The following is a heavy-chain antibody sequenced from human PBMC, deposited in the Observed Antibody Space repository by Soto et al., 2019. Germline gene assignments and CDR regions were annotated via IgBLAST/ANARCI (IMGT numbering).Heavy chain of an antibody. V-gene: IGHV4-59*01. CDR1: GCSISSYY. Sequence: SETLSLPCTFSGCSISSYYWSWIRKPPGKGLEWIGYIYYSGSTNYNPSLKSRVTISVDTSKNQFSLKLSSVTAADTAVYYCARGITMVRGRWFEPWGQGTLVTISS. D-gene: IGHD3-10*01. CDR3: ARGITMVRGRWFEP. J-gene: IGHJ5*02. CDR2: IYYSGST.